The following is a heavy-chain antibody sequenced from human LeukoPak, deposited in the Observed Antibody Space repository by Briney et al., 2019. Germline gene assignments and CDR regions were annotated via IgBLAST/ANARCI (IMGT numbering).Heavy chain of an antibody. V-gene: IGHV4-34*01. J-gene: IGHJ4*02. CDR1: GGSFSGYY. D-gene: IGHD6-6*01. CDR3: ARVDYSSSSGLRLFHY. CDR2: INHSGST. Sequence: SETLSLTCAVYGGSFSGYYWSWIRQPPGKGLEWIGEINHSGSTNYNPSLKSRVTISVDTSKNQLSLKLSSVTAADTAVYYCARVDYSSSSGLRLFHYWGQGTLVTVSS.